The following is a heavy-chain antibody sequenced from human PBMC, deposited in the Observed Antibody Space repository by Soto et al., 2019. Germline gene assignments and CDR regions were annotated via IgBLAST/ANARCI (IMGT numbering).Heavy chain of an antibody. D-gene: IGHD5-18*01. CDR3: ATHARGYTYGLIDS. CDR2: FYYGETT. Sequence: QLQLQESGPGLVKPSETLSLTCTVSGGSISTSTYYWGWIRQPPGKGLEWIGSFYYGETTSYIPSPRGAHTITMDAPNNQFSLRLTSVTAADTAVYYCATHARGYTYGLIDSWGQGTLVTVSS. J-gene: IGHJ4*02. CDR1: GGSISTSTYY. V-gene: IGHV4-39*01.